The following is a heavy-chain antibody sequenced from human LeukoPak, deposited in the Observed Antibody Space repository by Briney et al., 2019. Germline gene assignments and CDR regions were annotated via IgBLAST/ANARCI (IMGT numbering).Heavy chain of an antibody. V-gene: IGHV3-33*01. CDR3: ARDRTNFVDY. CDR1: GFTFSRYG. J-gene: IGHJ4*02. D-gene: IGHD3-9*01. CDR2: IWNDGSTT. Sequence: PGGSLRLSCAASGFTFSRYGMHWVRQAPGKGLEWVGVIWNDGSTTFYADSVRGRFTISRDNSKNTLYLQMNSLRAEDTAVYYCARDRTNFVDYWGQGTLVTVSS.